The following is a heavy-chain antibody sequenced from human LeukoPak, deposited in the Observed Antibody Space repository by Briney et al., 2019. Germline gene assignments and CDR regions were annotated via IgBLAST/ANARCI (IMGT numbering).Heavy chain of an antibody. CDR2: MKPNSANT. D-gene: IGHD2-2*01. CDR1: GYTFSTYD. Sequence: ASVKVSCKTSGYTFSTYDINWLRQAAGQGLEWMGWMKPNSANTGFAQKFQGRAAITRDTSTATAYLELSSLTSEDTAVYYCARAIRYQLLSDYWGQGTLVTVSS. J-gene: IGHJ4*02. V-gene: IGHV1-8*03. CDR3: ARAIRYQLLSDY.